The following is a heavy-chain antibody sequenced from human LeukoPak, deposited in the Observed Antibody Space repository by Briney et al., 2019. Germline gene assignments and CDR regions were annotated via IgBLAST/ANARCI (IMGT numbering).Heavy chain of an antibody. CDR2: IKRDGSEK. Sequence: PGGPLRLSCAASGFTFSDHWMSWVRQAPGKGLEWVANIKRDGSEKYHVDSVKGRFTISRDNTKNSLYLQMNSLRAEDTAVYYCARESTTGWYYFDYWGQGILVTVSS. J-gene: IGHJ4*02. CDR3: ARESTTGWYYFDY. V-gene: IGHV3-7*01. D-gene: IGHD6-19*01. CDR1: GFTFSDHW.